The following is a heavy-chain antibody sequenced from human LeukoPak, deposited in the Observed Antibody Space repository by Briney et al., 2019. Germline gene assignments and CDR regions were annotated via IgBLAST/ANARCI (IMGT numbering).Heavy chain of an antibody. CDR3: ARSAGYSSSWYVGGYFDS. CDR1: GGSFSGYY. V-gene: IGHV4-34*01. Sequence: PSETLSLTCAVYGGSFSGYYWSWIRQPPGKGLEWIGEINHSGSTNYNPSLKSRVTISVDTSKNQFSLKLSSVTAADTAVYYCARSAGYSSSWYVGGYFDSWGQGTLVTVSS. D-gene: IGHD6-13*01. CDR2: INHSGST. J-gene: IGHJ4*02.